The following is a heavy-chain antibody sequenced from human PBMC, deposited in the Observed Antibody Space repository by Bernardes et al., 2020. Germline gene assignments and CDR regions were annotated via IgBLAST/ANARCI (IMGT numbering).Heavy chain of an antibody. D-gene: IGHD6-6*01. CDR1: DYSFSNCYY. CDR2: IKNSEGP. CDR3: ARDMYSTSLGYFYYGMDV. V-gene: IGHV4-38-2*02. J-gene: IGHJ6*02. Sequence: WVSLRLTCAISDYSFSNCYYSGFIRPPPKKGQECIPIIKNSEGPYYNPSLKSRVTISEDKSKNQFSLKLNSLTAADTAVYYCARDMYSTSLGYFYYGMDVWGQGTTVTVSS.